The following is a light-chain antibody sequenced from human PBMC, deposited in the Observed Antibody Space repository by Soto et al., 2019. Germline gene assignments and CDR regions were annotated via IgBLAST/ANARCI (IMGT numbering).Light chain of an antibody. CDR1: QGIRND. V-gene: IGKV1-6*02. Sequence: AIQMTLSPSSLSASVGDRVTITCRASQGIRNDLGWYQVKPGTAPKLLIYGASTLQSGVPSRFSGSGSGTDFTLTISSLQPGDFATYYCLQDYSYPRTFGQGTRV. J-gene: IGKJ1*01. CDR2: GAS. CDR3: LQDYSYPRT.